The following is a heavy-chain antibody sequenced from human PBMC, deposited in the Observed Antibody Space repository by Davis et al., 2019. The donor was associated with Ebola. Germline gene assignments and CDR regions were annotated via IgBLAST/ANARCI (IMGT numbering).Heavy chain of an antibody. Sequence: AASVKVSCKASAYTFTDYYMHWVRQAPGQGLEWMGRINPNSGGTNYAQKFQGRVTMTRDTSISTAYMELSRLRSDDTAVYYCARQSTIFGVVIDLSFDPWGQGTLVTVSS. CDR1: AYTFTDYY. V-gene: IGHV1-2*06. CDR2: INPNSGGT. D-gene: IGHD3-3*01. J-gene: IGHJ5*02. CDR3: ARQSTIFGVVIDLSFDP.